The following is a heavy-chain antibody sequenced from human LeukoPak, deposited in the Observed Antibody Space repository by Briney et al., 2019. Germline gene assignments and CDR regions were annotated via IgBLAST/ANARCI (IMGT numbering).Heavy chain of an antibody. CDR3: ARDPPRAAWVFDY. D-gene: IGHD6-25*01. CDR2: ITSGGGTT. Sequence: PGGSLRLSCAASGFTFSNFAMSWVRQAPGKALEWVSAITSGGGTTYYAGSVKGRFTISRDNSKNTLYLQMNSLRAEDTAVYYCARDPPRAAWVFDYWGQGTLASVSS. J-gene: IGHJ4*02. CDR1: GFTFSNFA. V-gene: IGHV3-23*01.